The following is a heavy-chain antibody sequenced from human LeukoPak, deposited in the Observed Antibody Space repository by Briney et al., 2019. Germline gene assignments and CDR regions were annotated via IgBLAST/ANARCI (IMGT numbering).Heavy chain of an antibody. CDR1: GFTFSSYS. D-gene: IGHD2-21*02. CDR3: ARGDPARAGYYYGMDV. V-gene: IGHV3-21*01. Sequence: GGSLRLSCAASGFTFSSYSMSWVRQAPGKGLEWVSSSSSSSYIYYADSVKGRFTISRDNAKNSLCLQMNSLRAEDTAVYYCARGDPARAGYYYGMDVWGQGTTVTVSS. CDR2: SSSSSYI. J-gene: IGHJ6*02.